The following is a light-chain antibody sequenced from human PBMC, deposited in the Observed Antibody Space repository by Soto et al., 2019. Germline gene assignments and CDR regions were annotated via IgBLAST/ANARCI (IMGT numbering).Light chain of an antibody. CDR3: QQYDNWPPT. Sequence: EIVMTQSPVTLSVSPGDRAALSCRASQSVSTNLAWYQQKPGQPPRLLIYGASTRATGVPARFSGSGSGTEFTLTISSLQSEDFALYWCQQYDNWPPTFGGGTKVEIK. CDR2: GAS. CDR1: QSVSTN. V-gene: IGKV3-15*01. J-gene: IGKJ4*01.